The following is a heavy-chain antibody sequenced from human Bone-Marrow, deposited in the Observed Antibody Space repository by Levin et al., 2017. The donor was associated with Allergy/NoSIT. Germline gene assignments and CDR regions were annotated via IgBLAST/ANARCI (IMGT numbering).Heavy chain of an antibody. CDR2: FDPEEGET. D-gene: IGHD4-17*01. V-gene: IGHV1-24*01. J-gene: IGHJ4*02. CDR1: GYTLKELS. CDR3: AAVKGTSMTTSPHLDY. Sequence: PGESLKISCKVSGYTLKELSMHWVRQAPGKGLEWMGGFDPEEGETSYAQHFQGRVTMTEDSSTDTAYMELSSLRSEDTAVYYCAAVKGTSMTTSPHLDYWGQGTLVTVSS.